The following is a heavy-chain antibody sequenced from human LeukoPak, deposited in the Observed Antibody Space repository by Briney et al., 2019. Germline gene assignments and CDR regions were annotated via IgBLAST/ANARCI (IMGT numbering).Heavy chain of an antibody. D-gene: IGHD3-3*01. J-gene: IGHJ6*02. CDR3: AKGSDFWSGSYYYGMDV. V-gene: IGHV3-30*18. Sequence: PGGSLRLSCAASGFTFSSYGMHWVRQAPGKGLEWVAVISYDGSNKYYADSVKGRFTISRDNSKNTLYLQMNSLRAEDTAVYYCAKGSDFWSGSYYYGMDVWGQGTTVTVSS. CDR1: GFTFSSYG. CDR2: ISYDGSNK.